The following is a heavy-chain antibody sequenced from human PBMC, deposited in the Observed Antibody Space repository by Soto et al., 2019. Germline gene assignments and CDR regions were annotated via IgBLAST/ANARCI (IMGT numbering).Heavy chain of an antibody. CDR3: ARDPSSVGSAFDI. D-gene: IGHD1-26*01. J-gene: IGHJ3*02. Sequence: SETLSLTCTVSGGSISSGGYYWSWIRQHPGKGLEWIGYIYYSGSTYYNPSLKSRVTISVDTSKNQFSLKLTSVTAADTAVYYCARDPSSVGSAFDIWGQGTMVTVSS. V-gene: IGHV4-31*03. CDR2: IYYSGST. CDR1: GGSISSGGYY.